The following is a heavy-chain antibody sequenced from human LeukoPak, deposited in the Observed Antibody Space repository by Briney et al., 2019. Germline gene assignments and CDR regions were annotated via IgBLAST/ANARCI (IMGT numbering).Heavy chain of an antibody. CDR1: GYTFTSYG. CDR3: ARFGGSGSYYKAFDY. J-gene: IGHJ4*02. CDR2: ISAYNGNT. Sequence: ASVKVSCKASGYTFTSYGISWVRQAPGQGLEWMGWISAYNGNTNYPQKLQGRVTMTTDTSTSTAYMELRSLRSDDTAVYYCARFGGSGSYYKAFDYWGQGTLVTVSS. V-gene: IGHV1-18*01. D-gene: IGHD3-10*01.